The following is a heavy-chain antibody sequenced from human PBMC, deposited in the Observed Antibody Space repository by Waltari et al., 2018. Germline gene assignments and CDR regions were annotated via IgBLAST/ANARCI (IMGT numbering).Heavy chain of an antibody. V-gene: IGHV3-74*01. Sequence: EVQLEESGGGLVQPGGSLRLSCAASGFTFSSHWMHWVRQAPGKGLVWAPGTNGDGSSTSDADSVNGRFTISRDNAKNTLYLQMNSLRAEDTAVYYCSRDLQHGDFGRGRDYWGQGTLVTVSS. CDR2: TNGDGSST. CDR1: GFTFSSHW. J-gene: IGHJ4*02. CDR3: SRDLQHGDFGRGRDY. D-gene: IGHD4-17*01.